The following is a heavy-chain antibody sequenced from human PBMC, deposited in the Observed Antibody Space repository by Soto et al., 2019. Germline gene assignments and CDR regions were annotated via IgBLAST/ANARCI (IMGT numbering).Heavy chain of an antibody. CDR3: ARVWSGFVSIAAAGQGYFDY. CDR2: ISAYNGNT. Sequence: ASVKVSCKASGYTFTSSGISWVRQAPGQGLEWMGWISAYNGNTNYAQKLQGRVTMTTDTSTSTAYMELRSLRSDDTAVYYCARVWSGFVSIAAAGQGYFDYWGQGTLVTVSS. D-gene: IGHD6-13*01. CDR1: GYTFTSSG. J-gene: IGHJ4*02. V-gene: IGHV1-18*01.